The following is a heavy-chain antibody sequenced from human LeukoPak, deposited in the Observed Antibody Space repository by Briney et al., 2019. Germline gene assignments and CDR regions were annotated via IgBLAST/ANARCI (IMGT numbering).Heavy chain of an antibody. CDR2: ISAYNGNT. CDR3: ARDQGWIQLWSNWFDP. V-gene: IGHV1-18*01. CDR1: GYTFTSYD. Sequence: ASVKVSCKASGYTFTSYDINWVRQAPGQGLEWMGWISAYNGNTNYAQKLQGRVTMTTDTSTSTAYMELRSLRSDDTAVYYCARDQGWIQLWSNWFDPWGQGTLVTVSS. J-gene: IGHJ5*02. D-gene: IGHD5-18*01.